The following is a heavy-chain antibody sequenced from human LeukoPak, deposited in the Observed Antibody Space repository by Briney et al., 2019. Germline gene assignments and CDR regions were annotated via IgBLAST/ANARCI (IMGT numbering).Heavy chain of an antibody. V-gene: IGHV3-33*01. CDR1: GFTFSSYG. J-gene: IGHJ6*02. D-gene: IGHD6-13*01. CDR3: ARGQPPSYYDMDV. CDR2: IWSDGSSK. Sequence: GGSLRLSCAASGFTFSSYGMHWVRQAPGKGLGGVAVIWSDGSSKHYADSVKGRFTISRDNSKNTLYLQMNSLRAEDTALYYCARGQPPSYYDMDVWGQGTTVTVSS.